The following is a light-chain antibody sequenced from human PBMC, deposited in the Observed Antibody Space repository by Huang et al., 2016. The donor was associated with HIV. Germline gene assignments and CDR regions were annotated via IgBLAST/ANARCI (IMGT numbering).Light chain of an antibody. J-gene: IGKJ3*01. Sequence: DIVMPQSPDSLAVSLGERATINCKSSQSVLYSSNNTNYLAWYQQKPGQPPKLLIYWAATRESGVPDRFSGSGSGTDFTLTISSLQAEDVVVYYCQQYYSTPFTFGPGTKVDIK. CDR1: QSVLYSSNNTNY. CDR3: QQYYSTPFT. CDR2: WAA. V-gene: IGKV4-1*01.